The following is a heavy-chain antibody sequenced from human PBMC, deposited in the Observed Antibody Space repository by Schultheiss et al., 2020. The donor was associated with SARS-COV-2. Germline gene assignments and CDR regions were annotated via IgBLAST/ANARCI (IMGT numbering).Heavy chain of an antibody. V-gene: IGHV4-34*01. J-gene: IGHJ6*02. Sequence: SCAASGFFFSNAWMSWIRQPPGKGLEWIGEINHGEATNYNPSLKSRVTISVDTFKKQFSLKLNSVTAADTAVYFCARGRGARYVAYYSYYYGMDVWGQGTTVTVSS. CDR3: ARGRGARYVAYYSYYYGMDV. CDR1: GFFFSNAW. D-gene: IGHD4/OR15-4a*01. CDR2: INHGEAT.